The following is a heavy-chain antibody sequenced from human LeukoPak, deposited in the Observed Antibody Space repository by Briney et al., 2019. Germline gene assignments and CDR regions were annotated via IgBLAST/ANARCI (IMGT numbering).Heavy chain of an antibody. Sequence: SETLSLTCTVSGGSISSYYWNWIRQPPGKGLEWIGFIYYSGSTNYNPSLKSRVTISVDTSKNQFSLKLSSVTAADTAVYYCARHDLYSYNGGAYFDYWGQGTLVTVSS. CDR1: GGSISSYY. J-gene: IGHJ4*02. V-gene: IGHV4-59*08. CDR3: ARHDLYSYNGGAYFDY. CDR2: IYYSGST. D-gene: IGHD5-18*01.